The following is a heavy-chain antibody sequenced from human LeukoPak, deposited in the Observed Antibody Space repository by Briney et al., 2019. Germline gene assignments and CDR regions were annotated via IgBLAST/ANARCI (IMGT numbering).Heavy chain of an antibody. Sequence: PSETLSLTCTVSGGSMSSYYWSWIRQPPGKGLEWIGYIYYSGTTNYNPSLKSRVTISVDPSQNQFSLKLSSVTAADTAVYYCARDNNSHLYYLEYWGQGTLVTVSS. CDR3: ARDNNSHLYYLEY. V-gene: IGHV4-59*01. CDR1: GGSMSSYY. D-gene: IGHD2/OR15-2a*01. CDR2: IYYSGTT. J-gene: IGHJ4*02.